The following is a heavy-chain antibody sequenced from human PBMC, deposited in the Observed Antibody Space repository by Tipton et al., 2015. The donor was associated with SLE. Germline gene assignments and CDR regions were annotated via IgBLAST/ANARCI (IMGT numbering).Heavy chain of an antibody. Sequence: LRLSCAVYGGSFSGYYWSWIRQPPGKGLEWIGEINHSGSTNYNPSLKSRVTISVDTSKNQFSLKLSSVTAADTAVYYCAGTTGRGGSYYFDYWGQGTLVTVSS. D-gene: IGHD3-9*01. CDR2: INHSGST. J-gene: IGHJ4*02. CDR1: GGSFSGYY. CDR3: AGTTGRGGSYYFDY. V-gene: IGHV4-34*01.